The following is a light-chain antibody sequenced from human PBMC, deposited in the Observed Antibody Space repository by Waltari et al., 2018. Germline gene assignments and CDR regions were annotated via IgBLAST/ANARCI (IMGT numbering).Light chain of an antibody. CDR1: QSVSSN. J-gene: IGKJ5*01. V-gene: IGKV3D-15*01. Sequence: EIVMTQSPATLSVSPGERATLSCRASQSVSSNLAWYQQKPGQAPRLRIYGASTRATGIPARFSGSGSGTEFTLTISSLQSEDFAVYYCQQYNNWPPLFGQGTRLEIK. CDR3: QQYNNWPPL. CDR2: GAS.